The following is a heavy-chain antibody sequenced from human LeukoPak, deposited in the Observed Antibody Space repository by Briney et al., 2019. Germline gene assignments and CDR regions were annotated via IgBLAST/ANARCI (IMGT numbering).Heavy chain of an antibody. CDR1: GGSFSGYY. Sequence: SETLSLTCAVYGGSFSGYYWSWIRQPPGKGLEWIGEINHSGSTNYNPSLKSRVTISVDTSKNQFSLKLSSVTAADTAVYYCASHGDYPSNWFDPWGQGTLSPSPQ. CDR2: INHSGST. CDR3: ASHGDYPSNWFDP. D-gene: IGHD4-17*01. J-gene: IGHJ5*02. V-gene: IGHV4-34*01.